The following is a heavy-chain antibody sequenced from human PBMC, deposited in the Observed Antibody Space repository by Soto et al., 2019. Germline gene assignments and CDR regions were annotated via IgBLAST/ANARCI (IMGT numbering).Heavy chain of an antibody. CDR1: GFAFSDHY. CDR3: ARSTVTTRVFHSDF. CDR2: IRSKASGYTT. V-gene: IGHV3-72*01. Sequence: GGSLRLSCAASGFAFSDHYMDWVRQAPGKGLEWVGRIRSKASGYTTEYAASVRDRFTISRDDSKNSLYLQMSSLKTEDTAVYYCARSTVTTRVFHSDFWGQGTLVTVSS. D-gene: IGHD4-17*01. J-gene: IGHJ4*02.